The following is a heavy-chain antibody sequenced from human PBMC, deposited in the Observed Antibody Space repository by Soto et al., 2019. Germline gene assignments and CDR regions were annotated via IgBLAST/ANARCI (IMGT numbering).Heavy chain of an antibody. CDR1: GDTFTDYY. J-gene: IGHJ4*02. V-gene: IGHV1-46*01. Sequence: QVQLMQSGAEVKKPGASVKVSCKASGDTFTDYYIHWVRQAPGQGLEWMGTVNPSGGHTTYAQHFRCRVAMTRDKSTSTLYMELTSLTSDDTAIYYCARGGHVVVVTAALDYWGQGTLVTVSS. D-gene: IGHD2-21*02. CDR3: ARGGHVVVVTAALDY. CDR2: VNPSGGHT.